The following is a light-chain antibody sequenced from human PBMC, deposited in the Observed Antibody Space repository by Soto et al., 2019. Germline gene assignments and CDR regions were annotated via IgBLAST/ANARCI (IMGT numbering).Light chain of an antibody. CDR2: VAS. CDR3: QQSYSTPRT. CDR1: QSISSY. J-gene: IGKJ3*01. V-gene: IGKV1-39*01. Sequence: IQMTQSPSSLSASVGDRVTITCRASQSISSYLNWYQQKPGKAPKVLIYVASNLQRGVPSRFSGSGSGTDFTLTISSLQPEDFATYYCQQSYSTPRTFGPGTKVDI.